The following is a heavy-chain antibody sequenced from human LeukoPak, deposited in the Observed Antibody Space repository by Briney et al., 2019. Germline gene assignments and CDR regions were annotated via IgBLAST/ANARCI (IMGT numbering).Heavy chain of an antibody. D-gene: IGHD6-13*01. Sequence: PGKSLRLSCAASGFTFSSYGMHWVRQAPGKGLEWVAVISYDGSNKYYVESVKGRFTISRDNSKNTLYLQMNSLRSDDTAVYYCARVKSYTPIAAYGYWGQGTLVTVSS. V-gene: IGHV3-30*03. CDR2: ISYDGSNK. CDR1: GFTFSSYG. CDR3: ARVKSYTPIAAYGY. J-gene: IGHJ4*02.